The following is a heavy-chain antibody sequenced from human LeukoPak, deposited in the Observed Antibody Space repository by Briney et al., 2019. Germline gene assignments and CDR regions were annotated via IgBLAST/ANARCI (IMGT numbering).Heavy chain of an antibody. CDR3: ARATQYDPGRFDP. Sequence: GGSLRLSCAASGFTFSSYEMNWVRQAPGKGLEWVSYISSSGSTIYYADSVKGRFTISRDNSKNTLYLQMNSLRAEDTAVYYCARATQYDPGRFDPWGQGTLVTVSS. D-gene: IGHD1-1*01. J-gene: IGHJ5*02. V-gene: IGHV3-48*03. CDR1: GFTFSSYE. CDR2: ISSSGSTI.